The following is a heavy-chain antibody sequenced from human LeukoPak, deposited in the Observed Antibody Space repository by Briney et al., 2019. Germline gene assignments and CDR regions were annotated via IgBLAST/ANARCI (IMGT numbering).Heavy chain of an antibody. V-gene: IGHV2-5*02. CDR3: AHAYTPSGTWGYFDY. CDR2: IYWDDVK. D-gene: IGHD1-1*01. Sequence: SGPTLVKPTQTLTLPCSFSGFSLSTNEVGLGWIRQPPGKALEWLAVIYWDDVKRDSPSLRSRLTVTKDTSKNQVVLTMTNVDPVDTATYYCAHAYTPSGTWGYFDYWGQGTLVTVSS. CDR1: GFSLSTNEVG. J-gene: IGHJ4*02.